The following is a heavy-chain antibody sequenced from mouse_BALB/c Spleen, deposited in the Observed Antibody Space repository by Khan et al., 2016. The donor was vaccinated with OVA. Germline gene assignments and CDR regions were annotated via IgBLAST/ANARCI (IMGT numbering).Heavy chain of an antibody. J-gene: IGHJ1*01. CDR2: INTYTGEP. Sequence: QIQLVQSGPELKKPGETVKISCKASGYTFTNYGRNWVKQAPGKGLKWMGWINTYTGEPTYADDFKGRFAFSLETPATTAYLQINNRKNEDTATYCCARNGNYWYFDVWGAGTTVTVSS. CDR3: ARNGNYWYFDV. D-gene: IGHD2-1*01. V-gene: IGHV9-3-1*01. CDR1: GYTFTNYG.